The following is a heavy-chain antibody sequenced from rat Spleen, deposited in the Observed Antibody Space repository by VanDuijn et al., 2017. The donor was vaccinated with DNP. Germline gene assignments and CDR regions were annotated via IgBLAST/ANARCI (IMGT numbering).Heavy chain of an antibody. CDR1: GFTFSNSD. J-gene: IGHJ3*01. CDR3: TAHSGYNRWFGY. Sequence: EVQLVESGGGLVQAGRSMKLSCAASGFTFSNSDMAWVRQAPRKGLEWVASISTSGSSTFYRDSVKGRISISRENAKNTLYLRMDSLRSEDTATYYCTAHSGYNRWFGYWGHGTLVTLSS. V-gene: IGHV5-25*01. CDR2: ISTSGSST. D-gene: IGHD1-4*01.